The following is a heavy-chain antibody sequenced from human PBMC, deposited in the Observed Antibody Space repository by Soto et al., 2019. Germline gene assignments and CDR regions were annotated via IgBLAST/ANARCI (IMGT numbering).Heavy chain of an antibody. V-gene: IGHV4-61*01. Sequence: QVQLQESGPGLVKPSETLSLTCTVSGGSFKSGSYSWSWIRQPPGKGLEWIGYVYHTGRTSYNPSLKSRVSISMDTSKNQFSLNLDSVTDADTAVYFCARDFAYFDSWGQGPLVTVSS. CDR1: GGSFKSGSYS. J-gene: IGHJ4*02. D-gene: IGHD3-3*01. CDR2: VYHTGRT. CDR3: ARDFAYFDS.